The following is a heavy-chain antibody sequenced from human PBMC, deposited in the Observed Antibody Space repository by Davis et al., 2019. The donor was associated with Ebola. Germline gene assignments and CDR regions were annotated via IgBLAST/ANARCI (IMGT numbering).Heavy chain of an antibody. D-gene: IGHD1-1*01. J-gene: IGHJ5*02. V-gene: IGHV1-2*04. CDR1: GYTFTGYY. CDR3: ARAPGTTYYWFDP. Sequence: ASVKVSCKASGYTFTGYYMHWVRQAPGQGLEWMGWINPNSGGTNYAQKFQGSVTMTRDTSISTAYMELSRLRSDDTAVYYCARAPGTTYYWFDPWGQGTLVTVSS. CDR2: INPNSGGT.